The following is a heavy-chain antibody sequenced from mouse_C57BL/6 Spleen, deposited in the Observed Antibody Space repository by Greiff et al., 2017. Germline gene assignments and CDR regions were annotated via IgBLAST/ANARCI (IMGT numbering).Heavy chain of an antibody. CDR3: ARSGSNYVYYFDY. CDR2: IYPGDGDT. CDR1: GYAFSSYW. D-gene: IGHD2-5*01. J-gene: IGHJ2*01. Sequence: QVQLQQSGAELVKPGASVKISCKASGYAFSSYWLNWVKQRPGKGLEWIGQIYPGDGDTNYNGKFKGKATLTADKSSSTAYMQLSSLTSEDSAVYFCARSGSNYVYYFDYWGQGTTLTVSS. V-gene: IGHV1-80*01.